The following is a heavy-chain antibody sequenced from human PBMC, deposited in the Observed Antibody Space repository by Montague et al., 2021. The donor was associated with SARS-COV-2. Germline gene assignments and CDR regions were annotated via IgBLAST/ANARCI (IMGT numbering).Heavy chain of an antibody. CDR1: GGSFSVYY. Sequence: SETLSLTCAVYGGSFSVYYWSWLRQSPRSGLEWIVEINHSGSTNYNPSLKSRVTISMDTSKNLFSLKLSSVTAADTAVYYCARGVRQLGVRYYYYYIDVWDKGTTVTVSS. CDR2: INHSGST. D-gene: IGHD6-6*01. CDR3: ARGVRQLGVRYYYYYIDV. J-gene: IGHJ6*03. V-gene: IGHV4-34*01.